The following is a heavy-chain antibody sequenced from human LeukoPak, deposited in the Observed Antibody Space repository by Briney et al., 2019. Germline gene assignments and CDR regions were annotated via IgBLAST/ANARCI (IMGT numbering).Heavy chain of an antibody. J-gene: IGHJ4*02. Sequence: DPLSLPCTLSGGPVRTCNYHWAWIRRSRGMGVHWIGSLFHTGITSQTPDACLRSRITLAVDTSRNQCSLELRALTASDTASCYCACSPGSSTSWFYFDNWGQGTLVTVSS. CDR3: ACSPGSSTSWFYFDN. CDR1: GGPVRTCNYH. V-gene: IGHV4-39*01. CDR2: LFHTGIT. D-gene: IGHD2-2*01.